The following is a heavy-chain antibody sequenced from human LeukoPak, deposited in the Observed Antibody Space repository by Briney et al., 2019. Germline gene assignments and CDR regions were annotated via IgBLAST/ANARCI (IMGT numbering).Heavy chain of an antibody. Sequence: SETLSLTCTVSGGSISSGGYYWSWIRQPPGKGLEWIGYIYHSGSTYYNPSLKSRVTISVDRSKNQFSLKLSSVTAADTAVYYCARAKMGDFDYWGQGTLVTVSS. D-gene: IGHD3-16*01. CDR1: GGSISSGGYY. J-gene: IGHJ4*02. CDR3: ARAKMGDFDY. CDR2: IYHSGST. V-gene: IGHV4-30-2*01.